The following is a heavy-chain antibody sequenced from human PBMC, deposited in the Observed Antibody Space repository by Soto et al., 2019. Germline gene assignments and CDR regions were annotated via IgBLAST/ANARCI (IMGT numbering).Heavy chain of an antibody. CDR3: ARDIIAVAGESLYYYGMDV. D-gene: IGHD6-19*01. CDR2: IYSGGST. CDR1: GFTVSSNY. V-gene: IGHV3-53*01. Sequence: EVQLVESGGGLIQPGGSLRLSCAASGFTVSSNYMSWVRQAPGKGLEWVSVIYSGGSTYYADSVKGRFTIARDNSKNTLYLQMNSLRAEDSAVYYCARDIIAVAGESLYYYGMDVWGQGTTVTVSS. J-gene: IGHJ6*02.